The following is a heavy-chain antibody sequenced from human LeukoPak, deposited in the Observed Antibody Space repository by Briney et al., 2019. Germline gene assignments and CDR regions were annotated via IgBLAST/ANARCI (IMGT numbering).Heavy chain of an antibody. D-gene: IGHD6-13*01. CDR3: AKVYSSTPFYYYYGMDV. J-gene: IGHJ6*02. V-gene: IGHV3-23*01. CDR1: GFTFSSYA. CDR2: ISGSGGST. Sequence: PGGSLRLSCAASGFTFSSYAMSWVRQAPGKGLEGVSAISGSGGSTYYADSVKGRFTSSRDNSKNTLYLQMNSLRAEDTAVYYCAKVYSSTPFYYYYGMDVWGQGTAVTVSS.